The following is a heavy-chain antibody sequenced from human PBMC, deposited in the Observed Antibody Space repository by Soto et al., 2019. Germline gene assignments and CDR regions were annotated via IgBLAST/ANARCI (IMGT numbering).Heavy chain of an antibody. Sequence: QVQLVESGGGVVQPGGSLSLSCAASGFTFSTYGMHWVRQAPGKGLEWVSVMEDDGSNKYSAHSVKDRFTISRDNSKNALYLQMNSLRAEDTALYYCARGRTQPWLVMDYWGQGTVVTVSS. V-gene: IGHV3-33*01. D-gene: IGHD5-18*01. J-gene: IGHJ4*02. CDR2: MEDDGSNK. CDR1: GFTFSTYG. CDR3: ARGRTQPWLVMDY.